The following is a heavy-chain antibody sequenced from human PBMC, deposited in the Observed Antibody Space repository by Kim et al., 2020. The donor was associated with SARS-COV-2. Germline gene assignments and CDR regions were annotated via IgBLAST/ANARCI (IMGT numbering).Heavy chain of an antibody. D-gene: IGHD3-3*01. Sequence: ASVKVSCKASGYTFTSYGISWVRQAPGQGLEWMGWISAYNGNTNYAQKLQGRVTMTTDTSTSTAYMELRSLRSDDTAVYYCARDREVVTIFGVASDYYYYGMDVWGQGTTVTVSS. CDR1: GYTFTSYG. V-gene: IGHV1-18*01. CDR3: ARDREVVTIFGVASDYYYYGMDV. J-gene: IGHJ6*02. CDR2: ISAYNGNT.